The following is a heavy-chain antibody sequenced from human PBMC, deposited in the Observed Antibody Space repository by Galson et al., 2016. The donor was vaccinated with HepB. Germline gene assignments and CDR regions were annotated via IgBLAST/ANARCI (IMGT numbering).Heavy chain of an antibody. D-gene: IGHD2-15*01. Sequence: QSGAEVKKPGESLKISCRGSGFTTYWIGWVRQMPGKGLEWMGIIYPGDSDTRSSPSFQGQVTIPADKSISTAYLQWSSLKASDTAMYYCARPAGRGGGYSPAFDIWGQGTMVTVSS. V-gene: IGHV5-51*01. CDR3: ARPAGRGGGYSPAFDI. CDR1: GFTTYW. CDR2: IYPGDSDT. J-gene: IGHJ3*02.